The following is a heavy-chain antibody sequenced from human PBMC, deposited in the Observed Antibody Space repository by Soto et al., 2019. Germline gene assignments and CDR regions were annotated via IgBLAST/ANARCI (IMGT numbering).Heavy chain of an antibody. V-gene: IGHV4-59*08. CDR1: GGSISSYY. D-gene: IGHD5-18*01. CDR2: SYYSGST. Sequence: QVQLQESSPGLVKPSETLSLTCTVSGGSISSYYWSWIRQRPGKGLEWIGYSYYSGSTNYNPSLKSRVTISVDTSKNQFSLKLSSVTAADTAISYCARRYGYAFDIWGQGTMVTVSS. J-gene: IGHJ3*02. CDR3: ARRYGYAFDI.